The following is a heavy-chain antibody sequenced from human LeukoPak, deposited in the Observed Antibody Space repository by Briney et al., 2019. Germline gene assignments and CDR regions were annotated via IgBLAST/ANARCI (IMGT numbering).Heavy chain of an antibody. CDR3: AKMQGYFDY. J-gene: IGHJ4*02. CDR2: ITGSGATT. V-gene: IGHV3-23*01. Sequence: SGGSLRLSCAASQFTFSSSGLAWVRQSPEKGLEWVSAITGSGATTYYADSVKGQFTISRDNSKSTVSLQMNSLRAEDTAIYYCAKMQGYFDYWGQGALVTVSS. CDR1: QFTFSSSG.